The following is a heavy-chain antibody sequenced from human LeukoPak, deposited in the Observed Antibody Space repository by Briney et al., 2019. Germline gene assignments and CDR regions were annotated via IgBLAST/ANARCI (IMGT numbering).Heavy chain of an antibody. CDR2: ISYDGSNK. CDR3: AKDLGIGGY. Sequence: GRSLRLSCAASGFTFSSYGMHWVRQAPGKGLEWVAVISYDGSNKYYADSVKGRFTTSRDNSKNTLYLQMNSLRAEDTAVYYCAKDLGIGGYWGQGTLVTVSS. D-gene: IGHD2-15*01. V-gene: IGHV3-30*18. J-gene: IGHJ4*02. CDR1: GFTFSSYG.